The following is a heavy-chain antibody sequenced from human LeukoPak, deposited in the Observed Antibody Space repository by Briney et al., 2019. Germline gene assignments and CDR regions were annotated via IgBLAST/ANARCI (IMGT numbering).Heavy chain of an antibody. D-gene: IGHD3-10*01. CDR2: ISGSAGGT. CDR1: GLTFSRYA. V-gene: IGHV3-23*01. CDR3: AKDPNSDYITMAKIGEGWFDP. Sequence: AGSLRLSCAASGLTFSRYAMSWVRPAPGKGLEWVSTISGSAGGTYFAGSVKGRFTISGHNSKNTLDLHINSLTARDRDVDYCAKDPNSDYITMAKIGEGWFDPWGQGTLVTVSS. J-gene: IGHJ5*02.